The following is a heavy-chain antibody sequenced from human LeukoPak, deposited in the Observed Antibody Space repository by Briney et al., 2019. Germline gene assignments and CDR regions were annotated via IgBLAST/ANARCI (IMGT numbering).Heavy chain of an antibody. CDR3: ARTLVRGRASDY. Sequence: SETLSLTCYVSDGSISSGDYYWSWIRQPPGEGLEWIGYIYYSGSTDYNPSLKSRVTISVDTSKTQFSLNLSSVTAADTAVYYCARTLVRGRASDYWGQGTLVTVSS. D-gene: IGHD3-10*01. V-gene: IGHV4-30-4*01. CDR1: DGSISSGDYY. CDR2: IYYSGST. J-gene: IGHJ4*02.